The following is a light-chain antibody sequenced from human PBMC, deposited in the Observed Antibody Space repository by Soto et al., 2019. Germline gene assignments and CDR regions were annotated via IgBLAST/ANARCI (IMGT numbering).Light chain of an antibody. CDR1: HVVSNY. J-gene: IGKJ2*01. CDR2: DAS. CDR3: QHYYSYPYT. V-gene: IGKV1-8*01. Sequence: AIRMTQSPSSLSASMGDRVTITCRASHVVSNYLAWYQQKPGKAPKALIYDASFLQSGVPSRFSGSGSGTDFSLTISFLQSEDFATYYCQHYYSYPYTFGQGTTLQMK.